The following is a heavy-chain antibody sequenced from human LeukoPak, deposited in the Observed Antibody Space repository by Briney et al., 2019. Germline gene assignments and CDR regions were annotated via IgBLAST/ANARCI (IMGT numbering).Heavy chain of an antibody. CDR3: TRDRIVVVPAAIGYFDY. V-gene: IGHV3-49*04. D-gene: IGHD2-2*02. Sequence: PGGSLRLSCTVSGFSSGVYAMSWVRQAPEKGREWGGFIISKAYGGTYEYAASVKGRFTISREDSQSIAYLQMNSLKTEDTAVYYSTRDRIVVVPAAIGYFDYWGQGTLVTVSS. J-gene: IGHJ4*02. CDR2: IISKAYGGTY. CDR1: GFSSGVYA.